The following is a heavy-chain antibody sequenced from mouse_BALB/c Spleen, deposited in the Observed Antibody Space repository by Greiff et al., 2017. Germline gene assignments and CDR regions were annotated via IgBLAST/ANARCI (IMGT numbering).Heavy chain of an antibody. CDR3: ARIYYGNYVGFDY. Sequence: EVKVEESGPGLVKPSQSLSLTCTVTGYSITSDYAWNWIRQCPGNKLEWMGYISYSGSTSYNPSLKSRISITRDTSKNQFFLQLNSVTTEDTATYYCARIYYGNYVGFDYWGQGTTLTVSS. CDR2: ISYSGST. J-gene: IGHJ2*01. V-gene: IGHV3-2*02. CDR1: GYSITSDYA. D-gene: IGHD2-1*01.